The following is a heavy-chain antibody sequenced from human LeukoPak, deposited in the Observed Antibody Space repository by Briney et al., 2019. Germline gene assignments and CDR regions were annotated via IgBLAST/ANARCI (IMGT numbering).Heavy chain of an antibody. V-gene: IGHV1-2*02. Sequence: GASVKVSCQASGYTFSGYYTHWVRQVPGQGLEWMGWINPNSGGTNYAQKFQGRVTMTSDTSISTAYMELSSLTSDDTAVYYCARRFGYYDFWSGAVHDAFDIWGQGTMVTVSS. J-gene: IGHJ3*02. CDR3: ARRFGYYDFWSGAVHDAFDI. CDR1: GYTFSGYY. CDR2: INPNSGGT. D-gene: IGHD3-3*01.